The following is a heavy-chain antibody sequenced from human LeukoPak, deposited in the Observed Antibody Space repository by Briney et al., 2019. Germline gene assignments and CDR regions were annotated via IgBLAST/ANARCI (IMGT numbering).Heavy chain of an antibody. Sequence: ASVKVSCKASGGTFSSYAISWVRQAPGQGLEWMGGIIPIFGTANYAQKFQGRVTITADKSTSTAYMELSSLRSEDTAVYYCARARRGDFDAFDIWGQGTMVTVSS. D-gene: IGHD2-21*02. J-gene: IGHJ3*02. V-gene: IGHV1-69*06. CDR1: GGTFSSYA. CDR3: ARARRGDFDAFDI. CDR2: IIPIFGTA.